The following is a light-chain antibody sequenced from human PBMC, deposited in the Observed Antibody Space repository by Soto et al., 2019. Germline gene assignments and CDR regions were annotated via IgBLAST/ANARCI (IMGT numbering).Light chain of an antibody. CDR2: DAS. J-gene: IGKJ1*01. CDR1: QNIHSW. Sequence: DIQMSQSPSTLSASVGDRVTITCLSSQNIHSWLAWYQQKPGKVPKLLISDASTLESGVPSRFSGSGSVTDFTLTISGLQPDDFATYYCQQYGSFSWTVGPGTKVEIK. V-gene: IGKV1-5*01. CDR3: QQYGSFSWT.